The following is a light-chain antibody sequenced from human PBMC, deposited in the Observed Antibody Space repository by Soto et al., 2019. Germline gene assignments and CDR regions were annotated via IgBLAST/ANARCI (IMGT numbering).Light chain of an antibody. CDR1: QGISSY. CDR2: KAS. V-gene: IGKV1-5*03. Sequence: DIQLTQSPSFLSASVGDRVTITCRASQGISSYLAWYQQKPGKAPKLLIYKASSLESGVPSRFSGSGSGTEFTLTISSLQPDDFATYYCQQYNSWTFGQGTKVEIK. J-gene: IGKJ1*01. CDR3: QQYNSWT.